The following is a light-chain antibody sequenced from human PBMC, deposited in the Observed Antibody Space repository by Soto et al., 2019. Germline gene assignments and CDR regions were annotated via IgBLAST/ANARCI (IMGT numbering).Light chain of an antibody. CDR3: QQYNSYSYT. Sequence: DIQMTQSPSTLSASVGDRVTITCRASQSISSWLAWYQQKPGKAPKLLIYDASSLESGVPSRFSGSESGTEFTLTISSLQPDDFAPYYCQQYNSYSYTFSQGTKLEIK. J-gene: IGKJ2*01. CDR2: DAS. CDR1: QSISSW. V-gene: IGKV1-5*01.